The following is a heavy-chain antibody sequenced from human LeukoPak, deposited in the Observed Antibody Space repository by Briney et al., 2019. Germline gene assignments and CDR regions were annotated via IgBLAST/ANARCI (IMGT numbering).Heavy chain of an antibody. D-gene: IGHD2-2*01. CDR3: ASCSSTNCY. V-gene: IGHV3-30-3*01. CDR2: ISYDGSNK. Sequence: PGGSLRLSCAASGFTFSSYAMHWVRQAPGKGLEWVAVISYDGSNKYYADSVKGRFTISRDNSKNTLYLQMNSLRAEDTAVYYCASCSSTNCYWGQGTLVTVSS. CDR1: GFTFSSYA. J-gene: IGHJ4*02.